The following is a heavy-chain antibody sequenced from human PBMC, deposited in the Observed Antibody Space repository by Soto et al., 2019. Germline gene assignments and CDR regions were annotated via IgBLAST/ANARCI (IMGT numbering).Heavy chain of an antibody. D-gene: IGHD2-21*01. J-gene: IGHJ4*02. CDR2: IFCDGST. CDR3: ATERGPTYYFDY. Sequence: LRLSCAASGFTVSSKYMSWVRQAPGKGLEWVSVIFCDGSTYYADSVKGRFTISRDNSKNTLYLQMNSLRAEDTAVYYCATERGPTYYFDYWGQGTLVTVSS. CDR1: GFTVSSKY. V-gene: IGHV3-53*01.